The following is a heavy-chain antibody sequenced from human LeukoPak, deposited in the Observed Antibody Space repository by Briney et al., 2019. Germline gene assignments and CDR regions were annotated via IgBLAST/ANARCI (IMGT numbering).Heavy chain of an antibody. CDR1: GYTFTSYG. Sequence: ASVKVSCKASGYTFTSYGISWVRQAPGQGLEWMGWISAYNGNTNYAQKLQGRVTMTTDTSTSTAYMELRSLRSDDTAVYYCARDSAEFYDSSGYYFPDYWGQGTLVTVSS. V-gene: IGHV1-18*01. CDR2: ISAYNGNT. CDR3: ARDSAEFYDSSGYYFPDY. J-gene: IGHJ4*02. D-gene: IGHD3-22*01.